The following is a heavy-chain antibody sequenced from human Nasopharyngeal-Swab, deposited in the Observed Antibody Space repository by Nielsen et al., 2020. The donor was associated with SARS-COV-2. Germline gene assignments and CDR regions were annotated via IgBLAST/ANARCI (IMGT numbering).Heavy chain of an antibody. CDR3: ARDDRDVDTAMVVYFYGTDV. CDR2: ISSRSSYI. Sequence: VRQAPGKGLEWVSSISSRSSYIYYADSVKGRFTISRDNAKNSLYLHMSSLRAEDTAVYYCARDDRDVDTAMVVYFYGTDVWGQGTTVTVSS. V-gene: IGHV3-21*01. D-gene: IGHD5-18*01. J-gene: IGHJ6*02.